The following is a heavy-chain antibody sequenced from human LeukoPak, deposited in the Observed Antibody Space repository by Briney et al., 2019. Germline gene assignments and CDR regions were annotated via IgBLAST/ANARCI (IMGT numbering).Heavy chain of an antibody. J-gene: IGHJ4*02. CDR3: ARDLSYGDYVSYFDY. Sequence: SQTLSLTCTVSGGSISSGGYYWGWIRQHPGKGLEWIGYIYYSGSTYYNPSLKSRVTISVDTSKNQFSLKLSSVTAADTAVYYCARDLSYGDYVSYFDYWGQGTLVTVSS. CDR1: GGSISSGGYY. D-gene: IGHD4-17*01. CDR2: IYYSGST. V-gene: IGHV4-31*03.